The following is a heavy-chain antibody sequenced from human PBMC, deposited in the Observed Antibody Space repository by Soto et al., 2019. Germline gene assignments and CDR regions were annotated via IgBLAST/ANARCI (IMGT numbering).Heavy chain of an antibody. D-gene: IGHD2-15*01. CDR3: ARTVVVAATPRGFGGTGWFDP. Sequence: LSLTCTVSGGSVSSGSYYWSLIRQPPGEGLEWIGYIYYSGSTNYNPSLKSRVTISVDTSKNQFSLKLSSVTAADTAVYYCARTVVVAATPRGFGGTGWFDPWGQGTLVTVSS. V-gene: IGHV4-61*01. CDR1: GGSVSSGSYY. J-gene: IGHJ5*02. CDR2: IYYSGST.